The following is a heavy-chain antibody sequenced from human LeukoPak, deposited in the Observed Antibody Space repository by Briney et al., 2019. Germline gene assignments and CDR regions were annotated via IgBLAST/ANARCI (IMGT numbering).Heavy chain of an antibody. CDR2: ISSSSSYI. CDR1: GFTFSSYS. J-gene: IGHJ4*02. V-gene: IGHV3-21*01. Sequence: PGRSLRLSCAASGFTFSSYSMNWVRQAPGKGLEWVSSISSSSSYIYYADSVKGRFTISRDNAKNSLYLQMNSLRAEDTAVYYCARGRIAARPYYFDYWGQGTLVTVSS. CDR3: ARGRIAARPYYFDY. D-gene: IGHD6-6*01.